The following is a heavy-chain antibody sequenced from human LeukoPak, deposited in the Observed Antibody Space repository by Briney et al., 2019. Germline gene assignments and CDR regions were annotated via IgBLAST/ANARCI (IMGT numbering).Heavy chain of an antibody. D-gene: IGHD6-19*01. J-gene: IGHJ6*02. CDR1: GFTFSSYG. Sequence: GGSLRLSCAASGFTFSSYGMHWVRQAPGKGLEWVAVIWYDGSNKYYADSVKGRFTISRDNSKNTLYLQMNSLRAEDTAVYYCARERIAVAGDYYYYYGMDVWGQGTTVTVSS. CDR3: ARERIAVAGDYYYYYGMDV. CDR2: IWYDGSNK. V-gene: IGHV3-33*01.